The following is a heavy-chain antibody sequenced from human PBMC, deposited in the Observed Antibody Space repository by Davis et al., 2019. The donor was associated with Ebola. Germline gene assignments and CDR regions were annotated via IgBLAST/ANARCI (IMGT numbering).Heavy chain of an antibody. D-gene: IGHD2-15*01. Sequence: GGSLRLSCAASGFTFSSYAMHWVRQAPGKGLEWVAVISYDGSNKYYADSVKGRFTISRDNSKNTLYLQMNSPRAEDTAVYYCARTPFHYCSGGSCYPGWFDPWGQGTLVTVSS. V-gene: IGHV3-30-3*01. CDR3: ARTPFHYCSGGSCYPGWFDP. CDR2: ISYDGSNK. J-gene: IGHJ5*02. CDR1: GFTFSSYA.